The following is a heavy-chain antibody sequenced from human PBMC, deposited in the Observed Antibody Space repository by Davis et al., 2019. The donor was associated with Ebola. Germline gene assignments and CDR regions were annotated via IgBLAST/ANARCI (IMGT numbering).Heavy chain of an antibody. CDR2: ISSSSVTI. V-gene: IGHV3-48*02. CDR1: GFIFSKYS. CDR3: ARDKVGVVIIGWFDP. D-gene: IGHD3-3*01. J-gene: IGHJ5*02. Sequence: GESLKISCAASGFIFSKYSMNWVRQAPGKGLEWLSYISSSSVTIYNVDSVKGRFAISRDNAKNSLYLQLNSLRDEDTAVYYCARDKVGVVIIGWFDPWGQGTLVTVSS.